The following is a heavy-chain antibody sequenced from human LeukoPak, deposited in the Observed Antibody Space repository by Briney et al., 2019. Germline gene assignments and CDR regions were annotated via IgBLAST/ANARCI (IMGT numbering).Heavy chain of an antibody. CDR3: ARDKVTVLLWFGEFDNWFDP. D-gene: IGHD3-10*01. CDR2: INPNSGGT. J-gene: IGHJ5*02. V-gene: IGHV1-2*02. Sequence: ASVKVSCKASGYTFTGYYMHWVRQAPGQGLECMGWINPNSGGTNYAQKLQGGVTMTTDTSTSTAYMELRSLRSDDTAVYYCARDKVTVLLWFGEFDNWFDPWGQGTLVTVSS. CDR1: GYTFTGYY.